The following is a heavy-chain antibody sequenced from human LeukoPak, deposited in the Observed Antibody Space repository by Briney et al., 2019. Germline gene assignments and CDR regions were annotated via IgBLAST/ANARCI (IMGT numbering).Heavy chain of an antibody. J-gene: IGHJ4*02. Sequence: GASVKVSCKASGGTFSSYTISWVRQAPGQGLDWMGRIIPILGIANYAQKFQGRVTITADKSTSTAYMELSSLRSEDTAVYYCARDAATGSRDQSARYFDYWGQGTLVTVSS. CDR1: GGTFSSYT. V-gene: IGHV1-69*02. D-gene: IGHD3-10*01. CDR2: IIPILGIA. CDR3: ARDAATGSRDQSARYFDY.